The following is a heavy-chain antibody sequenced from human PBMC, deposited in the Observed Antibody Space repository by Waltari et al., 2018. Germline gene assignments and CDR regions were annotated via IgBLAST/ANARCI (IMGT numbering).Heavy chain of an antibody. J-gene: IGHJ3*01. CDR2: IRQDGGEE. V-gene: IGHV3-7*01. CDR3: AKDNWGLPGGIDGFDV. D-gene: IGHD7-27*01. Sequence: EVQLVESGGDLVRPGGSLRLSCEASGFTFSTYWMSWVRQAPGKGLVWVADIRQDGGEERYLASVRGRFIISRDNAKNSVFLQMDSLRAEDTALYYCAKDNWGLPGGIDGFDVWGQGTMVTVSS. CDR1: GFTFSTYW.